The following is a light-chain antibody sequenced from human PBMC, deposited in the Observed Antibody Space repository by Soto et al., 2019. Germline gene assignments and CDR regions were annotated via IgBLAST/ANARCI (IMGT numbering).Light chain of an antibody. V-gene: IGKV1-5*03. CDR1: QSISSW. J-gene: IGKJ4*01. CDR2: KAS. CDR3: QQRSNWLLT. Sequence: DIQMTQSPSTLSASAVARVTITFRASQSISSWLAWYQQKPGKAPKLLIYKASSLESGVPSRFSGSGSGTDFTLTISSLEPEDFAVYYCQQRSNWLLTFGGGTKVDIK.